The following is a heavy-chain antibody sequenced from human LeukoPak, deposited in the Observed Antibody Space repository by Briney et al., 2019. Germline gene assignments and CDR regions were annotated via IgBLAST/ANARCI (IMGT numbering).Heavy chain of an antibody. D-gene: IGHD3-10*01. CDR3: ARQGKMVRGVIVFDY. CDR1: GYSFTSYW. V-gene: IGHV5-51*01. CDR2: IYPGDSDT. J-gene: IGHJ4*02. Sequence: GESLKISCKGSGYSFTSYWIGWVRQMPGKGLEWMGFIYPGDSDTRYSPSFQGQVTISADKSISTAYLQWSSLKASDTAMYYCARQGKMVRGVIVFDYWGQGTLVTVSS.